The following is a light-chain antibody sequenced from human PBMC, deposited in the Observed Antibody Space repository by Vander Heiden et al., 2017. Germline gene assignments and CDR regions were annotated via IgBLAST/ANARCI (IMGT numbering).Light chain of an antibody. Sequence: DIQLTQSPSFLSASVGDRVTITCRASQGISSYLAWYQQKPGKAPKPLIYAASTLQSGVPSRFSGSGSGTEFTLTISSLQPEDFATYYCQQLNSYPTFGGGTKVEIK. CDR2: AAS. J-gene: IGKJ4*01. CDR3: QQLNSYPT. CDR1: QGISSY. V-gene: IGKV1-9*01.